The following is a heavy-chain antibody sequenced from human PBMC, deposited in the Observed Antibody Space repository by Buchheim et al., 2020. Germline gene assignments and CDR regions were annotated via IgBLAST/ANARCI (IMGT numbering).Heavy chain of an antibody. CDR2: INPSGGST. CDR3: ARDLVVVPAFIRVRYYYGMDV. J-gene: IGHJ6*02. V-gene: IGHV1-46*01. D-gene: IGHD2-2*01. Sequence: QVQLVQSGAEVKKPGASVKVSCKASGYTFTSYYMHWVRQAPGQGLEWMGIINPSGGSTSYAQKFQGRVTITRDTSTSTDYMELSSLRSEDTAVYYCARDLVVVPAFIRVRYYYGMDVWGQGTT. CDR1: GYTFTSYY.